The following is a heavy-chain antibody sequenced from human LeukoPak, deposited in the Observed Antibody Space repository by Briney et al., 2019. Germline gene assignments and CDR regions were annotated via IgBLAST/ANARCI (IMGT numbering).Heavy chain of an antibody. V-gene: IGHV4-34*01. CDR3: AGKGASGAFDI. Sequence: KPSETLSLTCAVYGGSFSGYHWSWIRQPPGKGLEWIGEINHSGSTNYNPSLKSRVTISVDTSKNQFSLKLSSVTAADTAVYYCAGKGASGAFDIWGQGTMVTVSS. D-gene: IGHD4/OR15-4a*01. CDR2: INHSGST. J-gene: IGHJ3*02. CDR1: GGSFSGYH.